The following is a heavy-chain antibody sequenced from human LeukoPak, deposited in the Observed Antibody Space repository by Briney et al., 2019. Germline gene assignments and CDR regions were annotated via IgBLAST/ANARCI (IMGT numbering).Heavy chain of an antibody. J-gene: IGHJ5*02. V-gene: IGHV1-8*02. CDR1: GYTFTSYG. D-gene: IGHD2-2*01. Sequence: GASVKVSCKASGYTFTSYGINWVRQAPGQGLEWMGWMNPNSGTTGYAQKFQGRVTMTRDTSTSTAYMELSSLRSEDTAVYYCARGYCPTPTCYSDNWFDPWGQGTLVTVSS. CDR3: ARGYCPTPTCYSDNWFDP. CDR2: MNPNSGTT.